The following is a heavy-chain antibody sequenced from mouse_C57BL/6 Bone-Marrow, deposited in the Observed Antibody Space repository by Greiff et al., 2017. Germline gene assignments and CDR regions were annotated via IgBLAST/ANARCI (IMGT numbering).Heavy chain of an antibody. CDR1: GYTFTSYW. CDR3: ARGEDDSMDY. Sequence: QVQLQQPGAELVRPGSSVKLSCKASGYTFTSYWMDWVKQRPGQGLEWIGNIYPSDSETHYNQKFKDKATLTVDKSSSTAYMQLSSLTSEDSAVYYCARGEDDSMDYWGQGTSVTVSS. CDR2: IYPSDSET. V-gene: IGHV1-61*01. D-gene: IGHD2-4*01. J-gene: IGHJ4*01.